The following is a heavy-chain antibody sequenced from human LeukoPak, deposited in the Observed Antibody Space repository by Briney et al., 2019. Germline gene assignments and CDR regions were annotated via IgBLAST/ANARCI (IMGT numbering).Heavy chain of an antibody. Sequence: SETLSLTCTVSGGSISSYYWSWIRQPPGKGLEWVGYIYYSGGTNYNPSLKSRVSISVDTSKNQFSLKLSSVTAADTAMYDCARHKTGEVYFDYWGQGTLVTVSS. CDR3: ARHKTGEVYFDY. V-gene: IGHV4-59*08. J-gene: IGHJ4*02. CDR1: GGSISSYY. CDR2: IYYSGGT. D-gene: IGHD7-27*01.